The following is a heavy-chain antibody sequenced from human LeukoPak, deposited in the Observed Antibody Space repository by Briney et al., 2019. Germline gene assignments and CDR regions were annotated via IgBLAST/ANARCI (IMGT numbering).Heavy chain of an antibody. CDR2: IYYSGST. Sequence: SETLSLTCIVSGGSISSYYWSWIRQPPGKGLEWIGYIYYSGSTNYNPSLKSRVTISVDTSKNQFSLKLSSVTAADTAVYYCARGGYYGSGSYFHYYYMDVWGKGTTVTISS. CDR3: ARGGYYGSGSYFHYYYMDV. J-gene: IGHJ6*03. CDR1: GGSISSYY. D-gene: IGHD3-10*01. V-gene: IGHV4-59*01.